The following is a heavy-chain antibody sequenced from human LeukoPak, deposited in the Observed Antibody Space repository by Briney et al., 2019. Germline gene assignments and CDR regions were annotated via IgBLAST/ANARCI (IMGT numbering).Heavy chain of an antibody. J-gene: IGHJ5*02. D-gene: IGHD1-26*01. Sequence: GESLKISCKGSGYRFTSYWIGWVRQMPGKGLECMGIIWPGDSDTRYSPSFQGQVTISADKTISTVYLQWSSLKVSDTAIYYCARRGRGDWFDPWGQGTLVTVSS. V-gene: IGHV5-51*01. CDR3: ARRGRGDWFDP. CDR2: IWPGDSDT. CDR1: GYRFTSYW.